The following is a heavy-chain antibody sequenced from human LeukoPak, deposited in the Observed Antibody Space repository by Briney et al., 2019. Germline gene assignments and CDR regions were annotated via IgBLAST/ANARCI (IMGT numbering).Heavy chain of an antibody. CDR3: ARGGRMTTVVTYYSDY. V-gene: IGHV1-69*13. Sequence: GASVKVSCKASGGTFSSYAISWVRQAPGQGLEWMGGIIPIFGTANYAQKFQGRVTITADESTSTAYMELSSLRSDDTAVYFCARGGRMTTVVTYYSDYWGQGTLVTVSS. CDR2: IIPIFGTA. J-gene: IGHJ4*02. D-gene: IGHD4-23*01. CDR1: GGTFSSYA.